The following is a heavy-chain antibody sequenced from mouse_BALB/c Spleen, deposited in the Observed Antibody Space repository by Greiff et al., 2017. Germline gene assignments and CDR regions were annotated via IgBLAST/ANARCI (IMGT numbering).Heavy chain of an antibody. CDR2: ISSGGSYT. J-gene: IGHJ3*01. D-gene: IGHD2-4*01. CDR1: GFTFSSYA. CDR3: ARDDDYGGGFAY. V-gene: IGHV5-9-3*01. Sequence: EVQRVESGGGLVKPGGSLKLSCAASGFTFSSYAMSWVRQTPEKRLEWVATISSGGSYTYYPDSVKGRFTISRDNAKNTLYLQMSSLRSEDTAMYYCARDDDYGGGFAYWGQGTLVTVSA.